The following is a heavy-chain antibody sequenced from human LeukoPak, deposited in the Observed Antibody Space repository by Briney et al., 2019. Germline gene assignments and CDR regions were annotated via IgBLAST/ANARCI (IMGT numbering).Heavy chain of an antibody. V-gene: IGHV3-53*01. CDR1: GFTVSSNY. D-gene: IGHD3-10*01. CDR3: AKDPLWFGEADAFDI. J-gene: IGHJ3*02. CDR2: IYSGGST. Sequence: GVLRLSCAASGFTVSSNYMSWVRQAPGKGLEWVSVIYSGGSTYYADSVKGRFTISRDNSKNTLYLQMNSLRAEDTAVYYCAKDPLWFGEADAFDIWGQGTMVTVSS.